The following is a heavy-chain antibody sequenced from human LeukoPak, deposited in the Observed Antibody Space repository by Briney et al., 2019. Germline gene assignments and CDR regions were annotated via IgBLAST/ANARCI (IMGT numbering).Heavy chain of an antibody. CDR1: GFTFSSYA. CDR3: ARDGAPSTYSNWPYYYGMDV. V-gene: IGHV3-30-3*01. D-gene: IGHD4-4*01. Sequence: GALRLSCAASGFTFSSYAMHWVRQAPGKGLEWVAVISYDGSNKYYADSVKGRFTISRDNSKNTLYLQMNSLRAEDTAVYYCARDGAPSTYSNWPYYYGMDVWGQGTTVTVSS. J-gene: IGHJ6*02. CDR2: ISYDGSNK.